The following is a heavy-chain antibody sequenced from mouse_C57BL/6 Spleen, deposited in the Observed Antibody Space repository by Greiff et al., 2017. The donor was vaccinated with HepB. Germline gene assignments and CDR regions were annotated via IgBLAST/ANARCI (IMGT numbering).Heavy chain of an antibody. CDR3: AKKDYYSSRYGAMDY. V-gene: IGHV1-54*01. Sequence: VQLQESGAELVRPGTSVKVSCKASGYAFTNYLIEWVKQRPGQGLEWIGVINPGSGGTNYNEKFKGKAILTADKSSSTAYMQLSSLTSEDSAVYFGAKKDYYSSRYGAMDYWGQGTSVTVSA. CDR1: GYAFTNYL. J-gene: IGHJ4*01. CDR2: INPGSGGT. D-gene: IGHD1-1*01.